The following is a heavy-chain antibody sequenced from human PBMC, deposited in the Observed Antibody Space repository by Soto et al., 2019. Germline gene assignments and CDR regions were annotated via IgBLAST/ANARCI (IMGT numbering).Heavy chain of an antibody. CDR2: IHYSGST. Sequence: QLQLQEPGPGLVKPSETLSLTCIVSGGAIISSSNYWGWIRRPPGKGLEWIGTIHYSGSTYYNPSLTSRITISVDTSKTQFSLALSSVTAADTAVYFCVSTVATSGWRYDFDYWGQGTLVAVSS. CDR1: GGAIISSSNY. J-gene: IGHJ4*02. D-gene: IGHD5-12*01. V-gene: IGHV4-39*01. CDR3: VSTVATSGWRYDFDY.